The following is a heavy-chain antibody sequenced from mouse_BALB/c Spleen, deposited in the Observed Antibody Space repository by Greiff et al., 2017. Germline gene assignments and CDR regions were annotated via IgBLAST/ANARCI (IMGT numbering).Heavy chain of an antibody. CDR2: ISSGGST. J-gene: IGHJ2*01. D-gene: IGHD2-14*01. Sequence: EVQLVESGGGLVKPGGSLKLSCAASGFTFSSYAMSWVRQTPEKRLEWVASISSGGSTYYPDSVKGRFTISRDNARNILYLQMSSLRSEDTAMYYCARGNYRFGSYYFDYWGQGTTLTVSS. CDR3: ARGNYRFGSYYFDY. V-gene: IGHV5-6-5*01. CDR1: GFTFSSYA.